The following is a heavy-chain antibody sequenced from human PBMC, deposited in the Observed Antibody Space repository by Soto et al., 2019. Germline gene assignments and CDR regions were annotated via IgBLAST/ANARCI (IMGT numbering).Heavy chain of an antibody. V-gene: IGHV3-23*01. CDR3: ANQRGYYDSSGYRTQGYFDY. D-gene: IGHD3-22*01. Sequence: GGSLRLSCAASGFTFSSYAMSWVRQAPGKGLEWVSAISGSGGSTYYAESVKGGFTNSRDNSKNTLYLQMNSLEAEDTAVYYWANQRGYYDSSGYRTQGYFDYWGQGTLVTVSS. CDR2: ISGSGGST. J-gene: IGHJ4*02. CDR1: GFTFSSYA.